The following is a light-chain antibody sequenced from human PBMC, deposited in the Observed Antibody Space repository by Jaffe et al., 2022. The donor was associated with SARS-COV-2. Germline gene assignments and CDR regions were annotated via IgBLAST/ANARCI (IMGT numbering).Light chain of an antibody. Sequence: QSALTQPASVSGSPGQSITITCAGINSGVGDYNSVSWYQQLPGEAPKLLIYDVINRPSGISNRFSGSNSDNTASLTISGLLAEDEGDYYCCLYTTTSTVFGTGTKVAVL. CDR1: NSGVGDYNS. V-gene: IGLV2-14*03. CDR2: DVI. J-gene: IGLJ1*01. CDR3: CLYTTTSTV.